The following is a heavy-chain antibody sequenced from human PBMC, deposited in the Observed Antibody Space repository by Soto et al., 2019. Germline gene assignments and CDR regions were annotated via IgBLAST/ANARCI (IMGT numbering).Heavy chain of an antibody. D-gene: IGHD6-13*01. V-gene: IGHV4-4*02. J-gene: IGHJ5*02. CDR2: IYHSGTT. Sequence: QVQLQESGPGLVKPSGTLSLTCAVSGGSITSTNWWSWVRQPPGKGLEWIGEIYHSGTTNYNPSLMSRVTLSVDKSKNQYSLKVISVTAAVTAVYYCAKVRGLGAAGSWGQGALVTVSS. CDR3: AKVRGLGAAGS. CDR1: GGSITSTNW.